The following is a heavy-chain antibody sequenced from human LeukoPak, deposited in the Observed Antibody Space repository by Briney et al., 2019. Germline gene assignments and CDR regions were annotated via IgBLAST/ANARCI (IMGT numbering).Heavy chain of an antibody. CDR3: ARARYGEIDY. V-gene: IGHV4-59*01. D-gene: IGHD3-10*01. Sequence: SETLSLTCTVSGGSLSTYYWSWMRHPPRKGLEWIGYIYYSGSTNYNPSLKSRVTISVDTSKNQFSLKLSSVTAADTAVYYCARARYGEIDYWGEGALVAVAS. CDR2: IYYSGST. CDR1: GGSLSTYY. J-gene: IGHJ4*02.